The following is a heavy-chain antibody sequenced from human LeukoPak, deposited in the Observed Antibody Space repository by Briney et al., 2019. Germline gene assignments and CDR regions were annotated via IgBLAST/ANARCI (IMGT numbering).Heavy chain of an antibody. CDR1: GFTLSSYA. V-gene: IGHV3-23*01. CDR2: ISGSGGST. J-gene: IGHJ6*02. CDR3: ARRSSRGTYSLRYYGMDV. Sequence: PGGSLRLSCAASGFTLSSYAMSWVRQAPGKGLEWVSAISGSGGSTYYADSVKGRFTISRDNSKNTLYLQMNSLRAEDTAVYYCARRSSRGTYSLRYYGMDVWGQGTTVTVSS. D-gene: IGHD1-26*01.